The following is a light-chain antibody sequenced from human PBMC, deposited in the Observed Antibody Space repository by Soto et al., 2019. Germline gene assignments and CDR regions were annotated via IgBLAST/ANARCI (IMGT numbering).Light chain of an antibody. CDR3: QQIYPVPRT. CDR2: DAS. J-gene: IGKJ2*01. V-gene: IGKV1-39*01. Sequence: DIQMTQSPSSLSASVGDRVTITCRASQSISTSLCWFQQKPGRAPKLLISDASTLQSGVPSRFSGSGFGTDFTLTISSLQPEDFAAYYCQQIYPVPRTFGQGTNLDIK. CDR1: QSISTS.